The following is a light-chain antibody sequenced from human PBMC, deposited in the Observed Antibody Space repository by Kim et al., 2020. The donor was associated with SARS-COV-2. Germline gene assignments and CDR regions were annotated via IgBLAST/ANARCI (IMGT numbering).Light chain of an antibody. Sequence: GQSITISCTGTSSGVGGYKDVSWHQRHPGKATKLVIYDVSKLPSGVANRFSGSKSANTASLTISGLQAEDEADYYCSSYTSSSLWVFGGGTQLTVL. CDR2: DVS. J-gene: IGLJ3*02. CDR1: SSGVGGYKD. V-gene: IGLV2-14*04. CDR3: SSYTSSSLWV.